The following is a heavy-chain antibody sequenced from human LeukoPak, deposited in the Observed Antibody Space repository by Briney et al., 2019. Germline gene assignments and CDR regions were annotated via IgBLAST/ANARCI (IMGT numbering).Heavy chain of an antibody. V-gene: IGHV3-23*01. CDR1: GFTLWNYG. CDR3: AKSWGAFDI. Sequence: GGSLRLSRAAPGFTLWNYGLSWVRPGPREGLEWVSAISGSGGSTYYADSVKGRFTISRDNSKNTLYLQMNSLRAEDTAVYYCAKSWGAFDIWGQGTMVTVSS. CDR2: ISGSGGST. J-gene: IGHJ3*02. D-gene: IGHD6-13*01.